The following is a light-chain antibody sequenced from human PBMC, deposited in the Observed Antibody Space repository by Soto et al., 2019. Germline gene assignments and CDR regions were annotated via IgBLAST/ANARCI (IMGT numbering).Light chain of an antibody. CDR3: QQYDSSPYT. V-gene: IGKV3-20*01. CDR1: QTVDNKY. CDR2: GVS. J-gene: IGKJ2*01. Sequence: VLTQSPGTLSLSPGDTATVTCRASQTVDNKYLAWYQQKPGQTPRHLIYGVSTRATGIPDRFRGSGSGTDFTLTISRLAPEDFAVYYCQQYDSSPYTFGLGTNLEIK.